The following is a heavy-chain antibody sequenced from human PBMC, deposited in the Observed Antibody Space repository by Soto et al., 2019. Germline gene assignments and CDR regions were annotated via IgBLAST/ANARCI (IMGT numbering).Heavy chain of an antibody. D-gene: IGHD3-3*01. CDR2: IYYSGST. Sequence: SETLSLTCTVSGGSISSYYWSWIRQPPGKGLEWIGYIYYSGSTNYNPSLKSRVTISVDTSKNQFSLKLSSVTAADTAVYYCASVSWSGYQKRFDPWGQGTLVTVSS. V-gene: IGHV4-59*01. CDR1: GGSISSYY. J-gene: IGHJ5*02. CDR3: ASVSWSGYQKRFDP.